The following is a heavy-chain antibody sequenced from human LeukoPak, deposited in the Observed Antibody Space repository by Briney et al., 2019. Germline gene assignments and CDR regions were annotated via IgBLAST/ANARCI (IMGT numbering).Heavy chain of an antibody. Sequence: PGGSLRLSCAASGFTVSSNEMSWVRQAPGKGLEWVSSISGGSTYYADSRKGRFTISRDNSKNSLYLQMNSLRAEDTAVYYCARDGSSGPYYFDYWGQGTLVTVSS. D-gene: IGHD6-19*01. CDR1: GFTVSSNE. J-gene: IGHJ4*02. V-gene: IGHV3-38-3*01. CDR3: ARDGSSGPYYFDY. CDR2: ISGGST.